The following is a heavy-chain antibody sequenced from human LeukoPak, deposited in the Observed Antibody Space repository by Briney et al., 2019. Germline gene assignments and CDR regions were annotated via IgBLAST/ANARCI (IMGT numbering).Heavy chain of an antibody. CDR3: ARGPYCSSTSCYRYYFDY. CDR1: GGSFSGYY. CDR2: INHSGST. J-gene: IGHJ4*02. Sequence: SETLSLTCAVYGGSFSGYYWSWIRQPPGKGLEWIGEINHSGSTNCNPSLKSRVTISVDTSKNQFSLKLSSVTAADTAVYYCARGPYCSSTSCYRYYFDYWGQGTLVTVSS. V-gene: IGHV4-34*01. D-gene: IGHD2-2*02.